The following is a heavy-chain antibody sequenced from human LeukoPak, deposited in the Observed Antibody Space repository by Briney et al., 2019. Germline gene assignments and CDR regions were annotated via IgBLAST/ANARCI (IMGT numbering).Heavy chain of an antibody. Sequence: SQTLSLTCTVSGGSISSGDYYWSWIRQPPGKGLEWIGYIYYSGSTYYNPSLKSRVTISVDTSKNQFSLKLSSVTAADTAVYYCARDSFLVGVVDYWGQGTLVTVSS. CDR1: GGSISSGDYY. CDR3: ARDSFLVGVVDY. V-gene: IGHV4-30-4*01. J-gene: IGHJ4*02. D-gene: IGHD1-26*01. CDR2: IYYSGST.